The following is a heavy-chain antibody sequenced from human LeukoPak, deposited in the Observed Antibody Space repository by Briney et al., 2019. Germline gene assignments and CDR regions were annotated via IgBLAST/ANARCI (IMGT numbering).Heavy chain of an antibody. CDR2: IYHSGST. J-gene: IGHJ4*02. CDR1: GGSISSGGYS. V-gene: IGHV4-30-2*01. Sequence: SQTLSLTCAVSGGSISSGGYSWSWIWQPPGKGLEWIGYIYHSGSTYYNPSLKSRVTISVDRSKNQFSLKLSSVTAADTAVYYCAREDGYKGFYFDYWGQGTLVTVSS. D-gene: IGHD5-12*01. CDR3: AREDGYKGFYFDY.